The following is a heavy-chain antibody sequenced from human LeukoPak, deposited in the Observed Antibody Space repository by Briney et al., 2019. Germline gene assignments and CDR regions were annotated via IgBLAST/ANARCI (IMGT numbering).Heavy chain of an antibody. V-gene: IGHV4-59*01. D-gene: IGHD6-19*01. Sequence: SETLSLTCTVSGGSISTYYWVWIRQSPGKELEWIGYVSYSGNTNYNPSLKSRVTISVDTSRYQLSLKLSSMTAADTAVYYCARAGYCSATSCQWVPLVWGQGTTVTVSS. CDR2: VSYSGNT. J-gene: IGHJ6*02. CDR3: ARAGYCSATSCQWVPLV. CDR1: GGSISTYY.